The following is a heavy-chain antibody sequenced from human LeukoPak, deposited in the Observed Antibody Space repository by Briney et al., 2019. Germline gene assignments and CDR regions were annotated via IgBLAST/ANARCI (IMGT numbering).Heavy chain of an antibody. CDR1: GYAFTSYD. CDR3: ARTIRITMVRGVPPLYYFDY. Sequence: GASVKASCKASGYAFTSYDINWVRQATGQGLEWMGWMNPNSGNTGYAQKFQGRVTMTRNTSISTAHMELSSLRSEDTAVYYCARTIRITMVRGVPPLYYFDYWGQGTLVTVSS. J-gene: IGHJ4*02. CDR2: MNPNSGNT. V-gene: IGHV1-8*01. D-gene: IGHD3-10*01.